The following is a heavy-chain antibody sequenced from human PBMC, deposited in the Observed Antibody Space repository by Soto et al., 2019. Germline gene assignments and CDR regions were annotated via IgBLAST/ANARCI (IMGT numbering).Heavy chain of an antibody. CDR3: AREKGRIQLGGNYYYAMDV. CDR2: IIPIFPTP. Sequence: QVQLVQSGAEVKKPGSSVTVSCKASGGTFGKAAISWVRQAPGQGLEWMGGIIPIFPTPDYAQKFQGRVTITADEATRTAYMELTRVRSEASAVYYCAREKGRIQLGGNYYYAMDVWGQGTTVTVSS. CDR1: GGTFGKAA. V-gene: IGHV1-69*12. D-gene: IGHD5-18*01. J-gene: IGHJ6*02.